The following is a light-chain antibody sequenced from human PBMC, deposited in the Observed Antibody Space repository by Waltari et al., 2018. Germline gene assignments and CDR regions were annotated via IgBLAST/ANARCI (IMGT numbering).Light chain of an antibody. CDR1: QRVSSSY. Sequence: EIVLTQSPGTLSLSPGERATLPCRASQRVSSSYLAWYQQKPGQAPRLLIYGASSRATGIPYRFSGSGSGTDFTLTISRLEPEDFAVYYCQQYGSSPGTFGQGTKVEIK. CDR3: QQYGSSPGT. J-gene: IGKJ1*01. CDR2: GAS. V-gene: IGKV3-20*01.